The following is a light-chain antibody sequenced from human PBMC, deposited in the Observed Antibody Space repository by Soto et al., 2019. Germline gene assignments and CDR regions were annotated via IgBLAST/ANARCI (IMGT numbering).Light chain of an antibody. J-gene: IGLJ1*01. CDR2: EVT. CDR3: SSYETTNRSV. Sequence: QSVLRQPAAVSGTPGRSVTISCTGTSTSSGRFNFVSWYQQHPGKAPKLLIYEVTKRPSGLSDRFSGSKSGNTASLTISGLQTEEEADYYCSSYETTNRSVFGTGTKVTVL. CDR1: STSSGRFNF. V-gene: IGLV2-14*01.